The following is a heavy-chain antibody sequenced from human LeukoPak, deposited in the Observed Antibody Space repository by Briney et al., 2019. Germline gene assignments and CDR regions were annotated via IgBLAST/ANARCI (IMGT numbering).Heavy chain of an antibody. J-gene: IGHJ3*02. Sequence: GGSLRLSCAASGLTFSSYAMSWVRQAPGKGLEWVSAISGSGTGTYYTDSVKGRFTISRDNSKNTLFLQMNSLRVEDTAVYYCAKGGVSSVYHAFDIWGQGTMVTVSS. V-gene: IGHV3-23*01. CDR1: GLTFSSYA. CDR3: AKGGVSSVYHAFDI. D-gene: IGHD2-8*01. CDR2: ISGSGTGT.